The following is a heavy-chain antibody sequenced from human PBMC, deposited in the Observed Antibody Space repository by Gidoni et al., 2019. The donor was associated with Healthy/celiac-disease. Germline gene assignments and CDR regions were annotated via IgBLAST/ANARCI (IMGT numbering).Heavy chain of an antibody. CDR2: INHSGST. J-gene: IGHJ5*02. CDR1: GGSFSGYY. D-gene: IGHD1-26*01. CDR3: ARPLYRRGSWAKREFDP. Sequence: QVQLQQWGAGLLKPSETLSLTCAVYGGSFSGYYWSWIRQPPGKGLEWIGEINHSGSTNYNPSLKSRVTISVDTSKNQFSLKLSSVTAADTAVYYCARPLYRRGSWAKREFDPWGQGTLVTVSS. V-gene: IGHV4-34*01.